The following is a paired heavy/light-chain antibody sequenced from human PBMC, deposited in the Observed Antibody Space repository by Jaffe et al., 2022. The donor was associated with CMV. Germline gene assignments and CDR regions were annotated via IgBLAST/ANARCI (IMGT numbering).Heavy chain of an antibody. CDR1: GYTFSNYW. CDR3: ARHPYYDYPNWFDP. J-gene: IGHJ5*02. Sequence: EMQLVQSGAEVKKSGESLKISCKASGYTFSNYWIAWVRQKPGKGLEWMGIIYPIDSDTRYSPSFQGQVTLSVDKSINTAYLQLSSLEASDSAMYYCARHPYYDYPNWFDPWGQGTLVTVSS. CDR2: IYPIDSDT. V-gene: IGHV5-51*01. D-gene: IGHD3-16*01.
Light chain of an antibody. CDR3: SSYTGSSTLVV. J-gene: IGLJ2*01. CDR1: NSDVGAYNF. CDR2: DVS. V-gene: IGLV2-14*03. Sequence: QSALTQPASVSGSPGESITISCTGTNSDVGAYNFVSWYQQHPGKVPKLMIFDVSNRPSGVSNRFSGSKSGNTASLTISGLQAEDEADYYCSSYTGSSTLVVFGGGTKLTVL.